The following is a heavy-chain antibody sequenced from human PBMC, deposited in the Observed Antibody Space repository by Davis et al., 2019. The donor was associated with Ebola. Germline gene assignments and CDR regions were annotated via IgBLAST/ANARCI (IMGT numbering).Heavy chain of an antibody. V-gene: IGHV4-34*01. J-gene: IGHJ6*02. D-gene: IGHD3-22*01. CDR3: ARDRIVVGYYNYGMDV. Sequence: SETLSLTCAVYGGSFSGYYWSWIRQPPGKGLEWIGEINHSGSTNYNPSLKSRVTISVDTSKNQFSLKLSSVTAADTAVYYCARDRIVVGYYNYGMDVWGQGTTVTVSS. CDR1: GGSFSGYY. CDR2: INHSGST.